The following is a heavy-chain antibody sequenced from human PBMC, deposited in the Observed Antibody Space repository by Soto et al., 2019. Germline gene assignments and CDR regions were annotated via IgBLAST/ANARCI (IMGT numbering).Heavy chain of an antibody. D-gene: IGHD3-22*01. CDR1: GGSISSGCYY. CDR2: IYYSGST. CDR3: ARWGRYDSSGYYFDY. J-gene: IGHJ4*02. V-gene: IGHV4-61*01. Sequence: PSETLSLTCTVSGGSISSGCYYWNWIRPHPGKGLEWIGYIYYSGSTNYNPSLKSRVTISVDTSKNQFSLKLSSVTAADTAVYYCARWGRYDSSGYYFDYWGQGTLVTVSS.